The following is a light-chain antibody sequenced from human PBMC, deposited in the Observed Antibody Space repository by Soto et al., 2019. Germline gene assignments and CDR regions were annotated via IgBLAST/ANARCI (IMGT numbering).Light chain of an antibody. Sequence: QSVLTQPASVSGSPGQSITISCTGTSSDVGGYNYVSWYQQYPGKAPKLMIYDVSNRPSGVSNRFSGSKSGNTASLTISGLQAEDESDYYCSSYTTNNNHVLFGGGTQLTVL. CDR1: SSDVGGYNY. CDR3: SSYTTNNNHVL. V-gene: IGLV2-14*01. CDR2: DVS. J-gene: IGLJ2*01.